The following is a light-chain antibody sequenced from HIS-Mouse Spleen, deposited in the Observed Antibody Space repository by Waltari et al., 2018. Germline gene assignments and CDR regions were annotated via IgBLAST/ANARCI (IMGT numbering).Light chain of an antibody. CDR2: EDS. CDR3: YSTDSSGNHRV. CDR1: ALPQKY. J-gene: IGLJ2*01. Sequence: SYELTQPPPVSVSAGQTARITCPGDALPQKYAYLYQQKTGQAPVLVIYEDSKRPSGIPERFSGSSSGTMATLTISGAQVEDEADYYCYSTDSSGNHRVFGGGTKLTVL. V-gene: IGLV3-10*01.